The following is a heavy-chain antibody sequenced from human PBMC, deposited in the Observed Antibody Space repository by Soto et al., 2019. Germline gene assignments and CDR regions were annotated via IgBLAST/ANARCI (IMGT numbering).Heavy chain of an antibody. D-gene: IGHD3-22*01. CDR2: ISSSGSTI. CDR1: GFTFSDYY. J-gene: IGHJ3*02. Sequence: GGSLRLSCAASGFTFSDYYMSWIRQAPGKGLEWVSYISSSGSTIYYADSVKGRFTISRDNAKNSLYLQMNSLRAEDTAVYYCASGSSGYYYFDAFDIWGQGTMVTVSS. V-gene: IGHV3-11*01. CDR3: ASGSSGYYYFDAFDI.